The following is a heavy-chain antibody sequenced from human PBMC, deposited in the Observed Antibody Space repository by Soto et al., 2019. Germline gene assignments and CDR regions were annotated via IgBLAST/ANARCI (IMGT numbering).Heavy chain of an antibody. CDR2: ISYDGSNK. D-gene: IGHD6-6*01. CDR1: GFTFSSYA. V-gene: IGHV3-30-3*01. J-gene: IGHJ6*02. CDR3: ARAGIAARFDV. Sequence: QVQLVESGGGVVQPGRSLGLSCAASGFTFSSYAMHWVRQAPGKGLEWVAVISYDGSNKYYADSVKGRFTISRDNSKNTLYLQMNSLRAEDTAVYYCARAGIAARFDVWDQGTTVTVSS.